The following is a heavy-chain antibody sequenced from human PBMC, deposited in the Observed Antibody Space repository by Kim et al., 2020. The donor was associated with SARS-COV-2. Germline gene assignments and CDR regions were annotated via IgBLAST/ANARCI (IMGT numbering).Heavy chain of an antibody. Sequence: GGSLRLSCAASGFTFSSYGMHWVRQAPGKGLEWVAVIWYDGSNKYYADSVKGRFTISRDNSKNTLYLQMNSLRAEDTAVYYCARDGGYFDLLLVNYFDYWGQGTLVTVSS. V-gene: IGHV3-33*01. CDR2: IWYDGSNK. CDR3: ARDGGYFDLLLVNYFDY. CDR1: GFTFSSYG. J-gene: IGHJ4*02. D-gene: IGHD3-9*01.